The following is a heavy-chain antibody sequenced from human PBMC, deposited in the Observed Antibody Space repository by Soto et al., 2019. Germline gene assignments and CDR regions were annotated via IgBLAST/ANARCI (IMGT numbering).Heavy chain of an antibody. D-gene: IGHD2-21*02. J-gene: IGHJ4*02. CDR2: IYPSGTI. V-gene: IGHV4-30-2*01. CDR1: GVSITTNGYS. Sequence: SETLSLTCAVSGVSITTNGYSWSWIRQPPGKGLEWIGYIYPSGTIFYNPSLNSRVTISADTSNNQFSLKLTSVTAADTAVYFCATNTAFAKYYFDYWGRGTLVTVYS. CDR3: ATNTAFAKYYFDY.